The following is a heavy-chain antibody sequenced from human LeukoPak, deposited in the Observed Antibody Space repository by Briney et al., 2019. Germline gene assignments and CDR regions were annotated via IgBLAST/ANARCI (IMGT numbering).Heavy chain of an antibody. V-gene: IGHV3-23*01. D-gene: IGHD6-19*01. J-gene: IGHJ4*02. CDR3: GKTTTGYSSGRDPAWPVDY. CDR1: GFTFSSYA. CDR2: IFGSGGSA. Sequence: GGSLRLSCTASGFTFSSYAMYWVRQAPGKGLEWVSGIFGSGGSAHYADSVKGRFTISRDNSQNTVYLQMNSLRAEDTAVYYCGKTTTGYSSGRDPAWPVDYWGQGTLVTVSS.